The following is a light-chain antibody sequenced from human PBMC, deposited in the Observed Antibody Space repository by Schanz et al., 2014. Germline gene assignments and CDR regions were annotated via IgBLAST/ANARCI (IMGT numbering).Light chain of an antibody. Sequence: EIVMTQSPATLSLSPGERATLSCRASQSIGTKVAWYQQRPGQAPRFLMYGVSTRATGIPSRFSGSGSGTEFNLTISSLQSEDFAVYYCQQYSNWPPITFGGGTKVEIK. J-gene: IGKJ4*01. V-gene: IGKV3-15*01. CDR2: GVS. CDR1: QSIGTK. CDR3: QQYSNWPPIT.